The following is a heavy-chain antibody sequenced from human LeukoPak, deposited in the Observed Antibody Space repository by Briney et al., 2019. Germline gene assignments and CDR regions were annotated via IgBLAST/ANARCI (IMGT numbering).Heavy chain of an antibody. D-gene: IGHD2/OR15-2a*01. J-gene: IGHJ5*02. Sequence: SVKVSCKASGGTFSSYAISWVRQAPGQGLEWMGRIIPILGIANYAQKFQGRVTITADKSTSTAYMELSSLRSEDTAVYYCASSLFTQSLVSDVMPFDPWGQGTLVTVSS. CDR3: ASSLFTQSLVSDVMPFDP. CDR2: IIPILGIA. CDR1: GGTFSSYA. V-gene: IGHV1-69*04.